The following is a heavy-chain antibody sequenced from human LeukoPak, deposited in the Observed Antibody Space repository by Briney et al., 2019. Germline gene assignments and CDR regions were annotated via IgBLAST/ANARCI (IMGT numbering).Heavy chain of an antibody. J-gene: IGHJ4*02. Sequence: GESLKISCKGSGYSFTSYWIGWVRQMPGKGLEWMGIIYPSDSDTRYSPSFQGQVTISADKSISTAYLQWSSLKASDTATYYCARRHRSVAGLSGFDYWGQGTLVTVSS. V-gene: IGHV5-51*01. CDR3: ARRHRSVAGLSGFDY. D-gene: IGHD6-19*01. CDR2: IYPSDSDT. CDR1: GYSFTSYW.